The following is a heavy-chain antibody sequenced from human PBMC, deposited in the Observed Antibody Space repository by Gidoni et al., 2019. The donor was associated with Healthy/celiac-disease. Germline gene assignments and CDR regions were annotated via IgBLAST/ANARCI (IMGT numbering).Heavy chain of an antibody. CDR1: GFTFSSYA. D-gene: IGHD3-3*01. V-gene: IGHV3-30-3*01. J-gene: IGHJ6*02. CDR2: ISYDGSNK. Sequence: GFTFSSYAMHWVRQAPGKGLEWVAVISYDGSNKYYADSVKGRFTISRDNSKNTLYLQMNSLRAEDTAVYYCARERSAIRFLEWLFTYGMDVWGQGTTVTVSS. CDR3: ARERSAIRFLEWLFTYGMDV.